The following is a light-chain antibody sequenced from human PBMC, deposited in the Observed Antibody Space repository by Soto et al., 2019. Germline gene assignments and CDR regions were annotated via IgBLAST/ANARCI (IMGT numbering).Light chain of an antibody. Sequence: EIVLTKSPATLSLSPGERATLSCRASQSVSSYLAWYQQKPGQAPRLLIYDASKRATGIPARFTGSGFGTDYTLTISSLEPEDFAVYYCQQRSTWRTFGQGTKVDIK. CDR1: QSVSSY. J-gene: IGKJ1*01. CDR3: QQRSTWRT. V-gene: IGKV3-11*01. CDR2: DAS.